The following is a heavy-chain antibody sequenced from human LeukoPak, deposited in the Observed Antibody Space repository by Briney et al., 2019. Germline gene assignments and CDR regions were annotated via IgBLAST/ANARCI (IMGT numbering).Heavy chain of an antibody. Sequence: SETLSLTCTVSGGSISSNDYYWGWIRQPSGKGLEWIESINYSGSTYYNPSLKSRVIIFVDTSKNHFSLKLSSVTAADTAVYYCARHPWGSSYYFDYWGQGTLVTVSS. CDR3: ARHPWGSSYYFDY. J-gene: IGHJ4*02. D-gene: IGHD6-6*01. CDR1: GGSISSNDYY. V-gene: IGHV4-39*01. CDR2: INYSGST.